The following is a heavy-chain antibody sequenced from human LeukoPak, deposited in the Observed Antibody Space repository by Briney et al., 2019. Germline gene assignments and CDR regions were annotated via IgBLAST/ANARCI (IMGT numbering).Heavy chain of an antibody. CDR2: IGGSGGNT. Sequence: PGGSLRLSCAASGFTFSNYAMSWVRQAPGKGLEWVSCIGGSGGNTFYADSVKGRFTISRDNSKNTLHLQMTSLRAEDTAVYYCANFVWSCLSMTFSYWGQGTLVTVSS. V-gene: IGHV3-23*01. CDR3: ANFVWSCLSMTFSY. J-gene: IGHJ4*02. D-gene: IGHD3-3*01. CDR1: GFTFSNYA.